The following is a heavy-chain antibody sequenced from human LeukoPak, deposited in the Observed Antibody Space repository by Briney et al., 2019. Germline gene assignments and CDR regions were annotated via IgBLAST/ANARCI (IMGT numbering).Heavy chain of an antibody. CDR1: GGSISSGSYY. CDR3: ASSYYYDSSGISDVDN. V-gene: IGHV4-31*03. Sequence: PSETLSLTCTVSGGSISSGSYYWSWIRQHPGRGLEWIGSIHYSGRTYYNPSLKSRVIISIDTSKNQLSLKLSSVTAADTAVYYCASSYYYDSSGISDVDNWGQGTLVTVSS. J-gene: IGHJ4*02. D-gene: IGHD3-22*01. CDR2: IHYSGRT.